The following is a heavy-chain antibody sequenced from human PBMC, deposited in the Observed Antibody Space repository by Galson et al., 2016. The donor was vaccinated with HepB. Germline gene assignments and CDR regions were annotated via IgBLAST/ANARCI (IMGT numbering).Heavy chain of an antibody. V-gene: IGHV3-30-3*01. CDR2: ISYDGGNK. CDR3: ARRVDRRRDFDY. CDR1: GFPFSVYS. J-gene: IGHJ4*02. Sequence: SLRLSCAASGFPFSVYSMHWVRQAPGKGLEWLAAISYDGGNKYYADSVKGRFTISKDNSKNMLYLHMNSLRTEDTALYFCARRVDRRRDFDYWGQGTLVTVSS.